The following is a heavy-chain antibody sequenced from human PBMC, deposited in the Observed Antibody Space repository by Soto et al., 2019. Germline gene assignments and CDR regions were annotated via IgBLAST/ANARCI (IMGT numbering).Heavy chain of an antibody. J-gene: IGHJ4*02. CDR2: IIPIFGTA. CDR3: ARMRGGWPFDY. Sequence: GASVKVSGKASGGTFSSYAISWVRQAPGQGLEWMGGIIPIFGTANYAQKFQGRVTITADESTSTAYMELSSLRSEDTAVYYCARMRGGWPFDYWGQGTLVTVSS. D-gene: IGHD6-19*01. V-gene: IGHV1-69*13. CDR1: GGTFSSYA.